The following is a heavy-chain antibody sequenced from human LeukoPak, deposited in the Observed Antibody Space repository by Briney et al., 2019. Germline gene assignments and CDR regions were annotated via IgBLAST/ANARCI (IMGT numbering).Heavy chain of an antibody. V-gene: IGHV3-48*02. J-gene: IGHJ4*02. CDR3: ARDRDHSSTSSLLGGFDY. CDR2: ISSSSSTI. CDR1: GFTFSSYS. Sequence: GGSLRLSCAASGFTFSSYSMNWVRQAPGKGLEWVSYISSSSSTIYYADSAKGRFAISRDNAKNSLYLQMNSLRDEDTAVYYCARDRDHSSTSSLLGGFDYWGQGTLVTVSS. D-gene: IGHD2-2*01.